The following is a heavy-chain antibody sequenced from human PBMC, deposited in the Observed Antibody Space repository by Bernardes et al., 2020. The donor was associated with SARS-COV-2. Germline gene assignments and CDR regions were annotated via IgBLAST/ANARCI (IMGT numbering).Heavy chain of an antibody. CDR1: GFTFSNYA. CDR2: ISYDRTTK. Sequence: VGSLRLSCAASGFTFSNYAMHWVRQAPGKGLEWVAIISYDRTTKYNADSVKGRFTISRDNSKNTLYLQMNSLTTEDTAVYYCAREWADDSSSLIDYWGQGTLVTVSS. CDR3: AREWADDSSSLIDY. D-gene: IGHD3-22*01. V-gene: IGHV3-30-3*01. J-gene: IGHJ4*02.